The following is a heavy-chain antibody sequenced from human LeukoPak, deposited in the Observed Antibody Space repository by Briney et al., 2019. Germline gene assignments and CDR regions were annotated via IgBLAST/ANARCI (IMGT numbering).Heavy chain of an antibody. J-gene: IGHJ4*02. V-gene: IGHV3-7*01. CDR1: GFTFSSYW. CDR2: IKQDGSEK. D-gene: IGHD3-10*01. CDR3: ARDVIADSLIIRDL. Sequence: GGSLRFSCAASGFTFSSYWMSWVRQAPGKGLEWVANIKQDGSEKYYVDSVKGRFTISGDNAKNSLYLQMYSLRAEDTAVYYCARDVIADSLIIRDLWGQGTLVIVSS.